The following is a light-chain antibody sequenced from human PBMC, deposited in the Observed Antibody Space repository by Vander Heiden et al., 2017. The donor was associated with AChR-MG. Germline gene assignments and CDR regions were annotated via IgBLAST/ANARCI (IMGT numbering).Light chain of an antibody. CDR3: QQSGTSPFT. Sequence: EIVLTQSPGTLSSSPGERATLSCRASQSVSSNSLAWYQQKPGQAPRLLIYGASSRAAGIPGRFSGSGSGTDFTLTISRLEPEDFAVYYCQQSGTSPFTFGPGTKVDIK. CDR2: GAS. V-gene: IGKV3-20*01. J-gene: IGKJ3*01. CDR1: QSVSSNS.